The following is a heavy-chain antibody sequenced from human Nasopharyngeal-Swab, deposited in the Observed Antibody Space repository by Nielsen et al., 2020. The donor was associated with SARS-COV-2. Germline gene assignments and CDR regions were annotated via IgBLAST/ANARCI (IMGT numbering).Heavy chain of an antibody. CDR1: GFTFSSYA. V-gene: IGHV3-30*04. Sequence: GESLKISCAASGFTFSSYAIHWVRQAPGKGLEWVAVISYDGSNKYYADSVKGRFTISRDNSKNTLYLQMNSLRAEDTAVYYCTRGYGGNSEVDAFDIWGQGTMVTVSS. CDR3: TRGYGGNSEVDAFDI. D-gene: IGHD4-23*01. J-gene: IGHJ3*02. CDR2: ISYDGSNK.